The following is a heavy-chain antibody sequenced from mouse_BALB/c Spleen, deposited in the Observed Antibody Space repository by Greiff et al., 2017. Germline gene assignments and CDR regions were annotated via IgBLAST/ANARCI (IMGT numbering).Heavy chain of an antibody. V-gene: IGHV2-9*02. J-gene: IGHJ4*01. CDR1: GFSLTSYG. D-gene: IGHD1-1*02. Sequence: VKLVESGPGLVAPSQSLSITCTVSGFSLTSYGVHWVRQPPGKGLEWLGVIWAGGSTNYNSALMSRLSISKDNSKSQVFLKMNSLQTDDTAMYYCARDGGVSYYAMDYWGQGTSVTVSS. CDR2: IWAGGST. CDR3: ARDGGVSYYAMDY.